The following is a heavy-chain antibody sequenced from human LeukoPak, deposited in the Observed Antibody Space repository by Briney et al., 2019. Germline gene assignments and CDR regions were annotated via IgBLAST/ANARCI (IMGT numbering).Heavy chain of an antibody. CDR2: TYDRSKWYN. CDR3: ARDLHYYDSSGYYGLFDY. D-gene: IGHD3-22*01. V-gene: IGHV6-1*01. Sequence: SQTLSLTCAISGDSVSSNSAAWNWIRQSPSRGREWLGRTYDRSKWYNDYTGSVKSRVTINPDQSKNKFSLQLNSVTPDNTSVDYCARDLHYYDSSGYYGLFDYWGQGTLVTVS. J-gene: IGHJ4*02. CDR1: GDSVSSNSAA.